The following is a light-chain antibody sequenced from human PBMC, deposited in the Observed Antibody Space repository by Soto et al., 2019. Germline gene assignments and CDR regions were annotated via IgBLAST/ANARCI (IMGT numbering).Light chain of an antibody. CDR3: QQLNSYPST. Sequence: EIVFTQSPATLSLSQVERATLSCRASQSVSNFLAWYQQKPGQAPRLLIYDASNRATGIPARFSGSGSGTDFTLTISSLQPEDFATYYCQQLNSYPSTFGQGTRLEIK. V-gene: IGKV3-11*01. CDR2: DAS. J-gene: IGKJ5*01. CDR1: QSVSNF.